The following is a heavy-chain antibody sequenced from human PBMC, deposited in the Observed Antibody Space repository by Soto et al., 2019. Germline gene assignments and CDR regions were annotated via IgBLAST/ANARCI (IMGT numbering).Heavy chain of an antibody. D-gene: IGHD3-22*01. V-gene: IGHV1-69*01. CDR3: ARVTIGADSSGYQPFDY. CDR2: IIPIFGTA. Sequence: QVQLVQSGAEVKKPGSSVKVSCKASGGTFSSYAISWVRQAPGQGLEWMGGIIPIFGTANYAQKFQGRVTITADESTSTVYMELSSLRSEDTAVYYCARVTIGADSSGYQPFDYWGQGTLVTVSS. CDR1: GGTFSSYA. J-gene: IGHJ4*02.